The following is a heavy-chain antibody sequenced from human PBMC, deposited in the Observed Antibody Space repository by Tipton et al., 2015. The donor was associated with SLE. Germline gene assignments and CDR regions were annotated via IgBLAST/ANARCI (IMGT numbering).Heavy chain of an antibody. Sequence: TLSLTCTVSGGSISSSSYYWGWIRQPPGKGLEWIGSMYYSGSTYYNPPLKSRATISVDTSKNQFSLKLSSVTAADTAVYYCARKDNDILTGYRPGDAFDIWGKGTMVTVSS. J-gene: IGHJ3*02. D-gene: IGHD3-9*01. CDR1: GGSISSSSYY. V-gene: IGHV4-39*07. CDR2: MYYSGST. CDR3: ARKDNDILTGYRPGDAFDI.